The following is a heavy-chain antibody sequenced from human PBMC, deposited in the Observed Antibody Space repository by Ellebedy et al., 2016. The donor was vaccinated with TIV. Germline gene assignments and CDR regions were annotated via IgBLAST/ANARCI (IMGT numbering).Heavy chain of an antibody. D-gene: IGHD3-10*01. J-gene: IGHJ4*02. V-gene: IGHV1-18*01. CDR3: AREFHHDTADHYPLGECDQ. Sequence: AASVKVSCKASGYIFTNYGMNWVRQVPGQGPEWMGFISAFNGNTNFAEKFQDRVTMTTDTSTRTVYMELRSLTSDDTAVYYCAREFHHDTADHYPLGECDQWGQGTLVTVSS. CDR2: ISAFNGNT. CDR1: GYIFTNYG.